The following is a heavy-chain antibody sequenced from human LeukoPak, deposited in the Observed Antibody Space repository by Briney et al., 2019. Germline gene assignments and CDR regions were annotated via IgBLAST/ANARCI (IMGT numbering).Heavy chain of an antibody. V-gene: IGHV3-30*04. CDR1: GLTFISYA. J-gene: IGHJ4*02. D-gene: IGHD5-18*01. CDR3: ARHLSGVTGYTYGRGIDY. Sequence: PGGSLRLSWAASGLTFISYAMHGVRRAPGKGLEGAAVISYDGSNKYYADSVKGRFTISRANSKNTLYLQMNSLRAEDTAVYYCARHLSGVTGYTYGRGIDYWGQGTLVTVSS. CDR2: ISYDGSNK.